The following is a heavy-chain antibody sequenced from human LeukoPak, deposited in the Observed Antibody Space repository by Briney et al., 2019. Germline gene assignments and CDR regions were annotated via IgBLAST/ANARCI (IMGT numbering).Heavy chain of an antibody. V-gene: IGHV3-7*03. Sequence: PGGSLRLSCAASGFTFSDYWMSWVRQAPGKGLEWVANIKQDGSEKYYVDSVKGRFTISRDNPKNSLYLQMNSLRAEDTAVYYCARGPRGYSYAWGYWGQGTLVTVSS. CDR1: GFTFSDYW. CDR3: ARGPRGYSYAWGY. CDR2: IKQDGSEK. J-gene: IGHJ4*02. D-gene: IGHD5-18*01.